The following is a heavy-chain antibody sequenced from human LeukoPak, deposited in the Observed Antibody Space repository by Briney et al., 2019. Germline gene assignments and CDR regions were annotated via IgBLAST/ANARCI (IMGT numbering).Heavy chain of an antibody. CDR1: GGSSSGYY. CDR2: INHSGST. CDR3: ARGGECTNGVCLNWFDP. D-gene: IGHD2-8*01. V-gene: IGHV4-34*01. J-gene: IGHJ5*02. Sequence: SETLSLTCAVYGGSSSGYYWSWIRQPPGKGLEWIGEINHSGSTNYNPSLKSRVTISVDMSKNQFSLKLSSVTAADTAVYYCARGGECTNGVCLNWFDPWGQGTLVTVSS.